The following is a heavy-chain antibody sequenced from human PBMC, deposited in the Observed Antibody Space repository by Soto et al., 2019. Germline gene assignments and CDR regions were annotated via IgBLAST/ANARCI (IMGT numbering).Heavy chain of an antibody. CDR1: GFTFSSYG. D-gene: IGHD3-10*01. V-gene: IGHV3-30*18. J-gene: IGHJ4*02. CDR2: ISYDGSNK. CDR3: AKASSGLDY. Sequence: QVQLVESGGGVVQPGRSLRLSCAASGFTFSSYGMHWVRQAPGKGLEWVAVISYDGSNKYYADSVKGRFTISRDNSKNTLYLQMNSLRAEDTAVYYCAKASSGLDYWGQGTLVTVSP.